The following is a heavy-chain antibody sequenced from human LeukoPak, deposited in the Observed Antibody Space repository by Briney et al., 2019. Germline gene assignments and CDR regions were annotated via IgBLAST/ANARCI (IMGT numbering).Heavy chain of an antibody. Sequence: SETLSLTCTVSGGSITSNNNYWGWIRQPPGKGLEWIGTVDYSASTYYNPSLKSRVTISVDTSKNQFSLKLNSVTAADTAVYYCARGAPKEIQLWLRLRGVAFDIWGQGTMVTVSS. J-gene: IGHJ3*02. CDR2: VDYSAST. CDR1: GGSITSNNNY. CDR3: ARGAPKEIQLWLRLRGVAFDI. D-gene: IGHD5-18*01. V-gene: IGHV4-39*07.